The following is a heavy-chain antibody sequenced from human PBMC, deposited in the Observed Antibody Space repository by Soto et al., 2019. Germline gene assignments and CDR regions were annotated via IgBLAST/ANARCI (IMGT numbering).Heavy chain of an antibody. J-gene: IGHJ6*02. V-gene: IGHV5-10-1*01. CDR1: GYSFTSYW. CDR3: ARLDIVVVPATGKDYYYYGMDV. D-gene: IGHD2-2*01. Sequence: RGESLKISCKGSGYSFTSYWISWVRQMPGKGLEWMGRIDPSDSYTNYSPSFQGHVTISADKSISTAYLQWSSLKASDTAMYYCARLDIVVVPATGKDYYYYGMDVWGQGTTVTVS. CDR2: IDPSDSYT.